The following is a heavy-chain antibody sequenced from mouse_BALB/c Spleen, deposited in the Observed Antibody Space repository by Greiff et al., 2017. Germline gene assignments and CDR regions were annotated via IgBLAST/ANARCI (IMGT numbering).Heavy chain of an antibody. CDR3: ARTGGYGSSYYAMDY. CDR1: GYAFTSYN. J-gene: IGHJ4*01. Sequence: VQLQQSGPELVKPGASVKVSCKASGYAFTSYNMYWVKQSHGKSLEWIGYIDPYNGGTSYNQKFKGKATLTVDKSSSTAYMHLNSLTSEDSAVYYCARTGGYGSSYYAMDYWGQGTSVTVSS. V-gene: IGHV1S135*01. D-gene: IGHD1-1*01. CDR2: IDPYNGGT.